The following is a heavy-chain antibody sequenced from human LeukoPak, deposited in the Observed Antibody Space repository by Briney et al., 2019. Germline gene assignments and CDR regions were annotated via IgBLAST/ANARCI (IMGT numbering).Heavy chain of an antibody. CDR2: ISGSGGST. J-gene: IGHJ4*02. V-gene: IGHV3-23*01. CDR3: AKALKGGYCSSTSCYGFPFDY. D-gene: IGHD2-2*01. Sequence: PGGSLRLSCAASGFTFSSYAMSGLRQAPGRGVQGVSAISGSGGSTYYADSVKGRFTISRDNSKNTLYLQMNSLRAEGTAVYYCAKALKGGYCSSTSCYGFPFDYWGQGTLVTVSS. CDR1: GFTFSSYA.